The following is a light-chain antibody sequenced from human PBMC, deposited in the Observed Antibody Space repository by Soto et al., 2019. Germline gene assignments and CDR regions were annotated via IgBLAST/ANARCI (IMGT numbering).Light chain of an antibody. CDR3: SSYTSSSTLV. CDR2: DVS. V-gene: IGLV2-14*01. CDR1: SSDVGGYNY. J-gene: IGLJ1*01. Sequence: XSVLTQPGSVSGSPGQSITISCPGNSSDVGGYNYVSWYQQHPGKAPKLMIYDVSNRPSGVSNRFSGSRSGNTASLTISGLQAEDEADYYCSSYTSSSTLVFGTGTKVTVL.